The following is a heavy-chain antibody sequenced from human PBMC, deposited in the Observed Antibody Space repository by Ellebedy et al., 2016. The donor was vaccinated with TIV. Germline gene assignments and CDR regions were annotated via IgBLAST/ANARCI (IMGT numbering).Heavy chain of an antibody. D-gene: IGHD2-15*01. J-gene: IGHJ4*02. Sequence: ASVQVSCKTSGYTFTRYSIHWVRQAPGQGLEWMGVIFPSGGGTNYAQKFQGRVTMTRDTSASTVYMELSSLRSDDTAVYYCARELSGGYFDYWGQGTLVTVSS. CDR1: GYTFTRYS. V-gene: IGHV1-46*01. CDR2: IFPSGGGT. CDR3: ARELSGGYFDY.